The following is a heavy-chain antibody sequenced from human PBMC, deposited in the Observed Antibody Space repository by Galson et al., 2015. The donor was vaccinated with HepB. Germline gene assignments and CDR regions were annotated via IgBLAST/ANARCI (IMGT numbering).Heavy chain of an antibody. Sequence: SLRLSCAASGFTFSSYGMHWVRQAPGKGLEWVAVISYDGSNKYYADSVKGRFTISRDNSKNTLYLQMNSLRAEDTAVYYCAKCPFVRWLRPGGWFDPWGQGTLVTVSS. CDR1: GFTFSSYG. V-gene: IGHV3-30*18. CDR3: AKCPFVRWLRPGGWFDP. CDR2: ISYDGSNK. J-gene: IGHJ5*02. D-gene: IGHD5-12*01.